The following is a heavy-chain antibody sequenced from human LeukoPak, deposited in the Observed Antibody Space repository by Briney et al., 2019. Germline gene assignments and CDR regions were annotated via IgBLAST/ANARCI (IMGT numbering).Heavy chain of an antibody. D-gene: IGHD3-10*01. J-gene: IGHJ4*02. CDR1: GFTFSSYN. V-gene: IGHV3-21*01. CDR2: ISSSSSYI. Sequence: GGSLRLSCAASGFTFSSYNMNWVRQAPGKGLEWVSFISSSSSYIYFADSVKGRFTISRDNAKNSLYLQMNSLRAEDTAVYYCARDTKSAGVQPIDYWGQGTLVTVSS. CDR3: ARDTKSAGVQPIDY.